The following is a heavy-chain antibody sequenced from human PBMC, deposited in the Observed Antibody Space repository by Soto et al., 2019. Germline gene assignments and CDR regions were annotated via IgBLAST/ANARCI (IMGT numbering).Heavy chain of an antibody. Sequence: SETLSLTCTVSGGSISSGGYYWSWIRQHPGKGLEWIGYIYYSGSTYYNPSLKSRLTISVDTSKNQFSLKLSSVTAADTAVYYCARENYDILTGYYWVNWFDPWGQGTLVTVSS. V-gene: IGHV4-31*03. CDR2: IYYSGST. CDR1: GGSISSGGYY. D-gene: IGHD3-9*01. J-gene: IGHJ5*02. CDR3: ARENYDILTGYYWVNWFDP.